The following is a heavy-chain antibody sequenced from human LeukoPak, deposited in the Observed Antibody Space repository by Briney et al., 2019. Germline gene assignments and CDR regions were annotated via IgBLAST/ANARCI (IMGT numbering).Heavy chain of an antibody. D-gene: IGHD1-14*01. J-gene: IGHJ4*02. CDR2: FHPENGET. CDR3: AIYNH. Sequence: ASVKVSCKASGYTFTSYGISWVRQTPGKGLEWMGGFHPENGETIYAQKFQVRVTMTEDTSTDTAYMEVNSLRFEDTAVYYCAIYNHWGQGTLVTVSS. V-gene: IGHV1-24*01. CDR1: GYTFTSYG.